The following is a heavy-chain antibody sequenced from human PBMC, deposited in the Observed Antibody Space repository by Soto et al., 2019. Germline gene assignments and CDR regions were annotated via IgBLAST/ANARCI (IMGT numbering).Heavy chain of an antibody. CDR3: ARIAQQLTRRESPFDY. J-gene: IGHJ4*02. CDR2: INPSGGST. V-gene: IGHV1-46*01. Sequence: ASVKVSCKASGYTFTSYYMHWVRQAPGQGLEWMGIINPSGGSTSYAQKFQGRVTMTRDTSTSTVYMELSSLRSEDTAVYYCARIAQQLTRRESPFDYCGQVNLVTVSS. CDR1: GYTFTSYY. D-gene: IGHD6-13*01.